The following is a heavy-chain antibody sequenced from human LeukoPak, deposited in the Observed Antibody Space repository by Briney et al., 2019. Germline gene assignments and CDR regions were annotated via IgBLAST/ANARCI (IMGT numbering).Heavy chain of an antibody. D-gene: IGHD3-22*01. J-gene: IGHJ4*02. CDR1: GFTFSSYW. Sequence: GGSLRLSCAASGFTFSSYWMHWVRQAPGKGLAWVSRINSDGSSTSYADSVKGRFTISRDNAKNTLYLQMNSLRAEDTAVYYCARGYYYDSSGFSGSFDYWGQGALVTVST. CDR3: ARGYYYDSSGFSGSFDY. V-gene: IGHV3-74*01. CDR2: INSDGSST.